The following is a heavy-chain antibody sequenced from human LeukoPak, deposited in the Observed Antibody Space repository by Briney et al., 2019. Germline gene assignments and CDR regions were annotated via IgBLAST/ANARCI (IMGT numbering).Heavy chain of an antibody. V-gene: IGHV4-39*07. J-gene: IGHJ5*02. CDR2: INHSGST. CDR1: GGSISSGGYY. CDR3: ARGPYGGFDP. Sequence: SETLSLTCTVSGGSISSGGYYWSWIRQPPGKGLEWIGEINHSGSTNYNPSLKSRITISVDTSKNQFSLKLSSVTAADTAVYYCARGPYGGFDPWGQGTLVTVSS. D-gene: IGHD4-17*01.